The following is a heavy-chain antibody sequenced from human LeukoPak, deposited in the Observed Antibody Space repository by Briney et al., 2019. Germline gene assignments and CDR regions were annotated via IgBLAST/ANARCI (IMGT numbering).Heavy chain of an antibody. Sequence: GGTLRLSCAASGFTFSSYGMIWVRQAPGKGLEWVSGISGSGGSTYVADSVKGRFTVSRDNSKNTLYLQMNSLRADDTAVYYCAKDRPTVYSSSWLHFLDSWGQGTPVTVSS. D-gene: IGHD6-13*01. CDR3: AKDRPTVYSSSWLHFLDS. CDR2: ISGSGGST. J-gene: IGHJ4*02. CDR1: GFTFSSYG. V-gene: IGHV3-23*01.